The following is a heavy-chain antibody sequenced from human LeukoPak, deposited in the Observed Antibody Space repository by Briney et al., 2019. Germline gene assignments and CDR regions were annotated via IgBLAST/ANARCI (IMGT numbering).Heavy chain of an antibody. D-gene: IGHD3-10*01. CDR2: INHSGST. CDR1: VGSFSGYY. CDR3: ARCYYGAGSHCCHMDV. Sequence: PLETLSLTCAVYVGSFSGYYWSWIRQPPGKGLEWIGEINHSGSTNYNSSLKSRVTISVDTSKNQFSLKLSSVTAADTAVYYCARCYYGAGSHCCHMDVWGKGTTITVS. V-gene: IGHV4-34*01. J-gene: IGHJ6*03.